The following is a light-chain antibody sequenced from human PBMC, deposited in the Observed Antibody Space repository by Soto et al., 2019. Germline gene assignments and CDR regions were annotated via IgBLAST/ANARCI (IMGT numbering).Light chain of an antibody. V-gene: IGLV1-44*01. Sequence: QSALTEPLSSTATPGQRVAISCSGSSSNIGSNTVNWYQQLPGSAPQLLIYSTNQRPSGVPGRFSGSKSGTSASLAISGLQSEDEADYYCAAWDGSLNVVLFGGGTKVTVL. CDR1: SSNIGSNT. CDR2: STN. CDR3: AAWDGSLNVVL. J-gene: IGLJ2*01.